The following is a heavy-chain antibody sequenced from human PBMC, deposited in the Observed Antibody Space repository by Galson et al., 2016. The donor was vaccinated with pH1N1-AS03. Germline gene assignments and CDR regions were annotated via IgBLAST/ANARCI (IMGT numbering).Heavy chain of an antibody. CDR1: GDSIGTSNW. Sequence: SETLSLTCAVSGDSIGTSNWWSWVRQPPGKGLEWIGEVSHAGRTNYSPSLKSRVTISLDKSKNQFSLQLTSVTAAATAVYYCARDVLPYSLGLDVWGQGTTVTVSS. D-gene: IGHD5-18*01. J-gene: IGHJ6*02. CDR3: ARDVLPYSLGLDV. V-gene: IGHV4-4*02. CDR2: VSHAGRT.